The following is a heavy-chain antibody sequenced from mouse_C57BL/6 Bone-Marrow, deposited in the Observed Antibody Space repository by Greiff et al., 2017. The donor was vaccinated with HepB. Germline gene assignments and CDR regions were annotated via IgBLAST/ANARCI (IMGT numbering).Heavy chain of an antibody. CDR3: ARAREDY. CDR1: GYSFTGYY. V-gene: IGHV1-42*01. D-gene: IGHD3-3*01. CDR2: INPSTGGT. Sequence: VQLKQSGPELVKPGASVKISCKASGYSFTGYYMNWVKQSPDKSLEWIGEINPSTGGTTYTQKFKAKATLTVDKASSTACMQLKSLTYEDTAVYYCARAREDYWGQGTSVTVSS. J-gene: IGHJ4*01.